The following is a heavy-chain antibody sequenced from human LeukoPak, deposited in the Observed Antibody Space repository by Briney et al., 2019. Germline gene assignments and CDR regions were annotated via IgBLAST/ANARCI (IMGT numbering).Heavy chain of an antibody. D-gene: IGHD2-15*01. CDR2: IYYSGST. Sequence: PSETLSLTCTVSGGSISSSSYYWGWIRQPPGKGLEWIGSIYYSGSTYYNPSLKSRGTISVDTSKNQFSLKLSSVTAADTAVYYCASSVPPVAFDYWGQGTPVTVSS. V-gene: IGHV4-39*01. CDR3: ASSVPPVAFDY. J-gene: IGHJ4*02. CDR1: GGSISSSSYY.